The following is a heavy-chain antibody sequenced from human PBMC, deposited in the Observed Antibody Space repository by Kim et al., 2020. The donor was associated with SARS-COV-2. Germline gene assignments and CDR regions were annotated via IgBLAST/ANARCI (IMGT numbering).Heavy chain of an antibody. V-gene: IGHV3-30*18. J-gene: IGHJ6*02. Sequence: GGSLRLSCAASGFTFSIYGMHWVRQAPGRGLEWVAVISYDGSNEYYADSVKGRFTISRDNSKNTLYLQMNSLRPEDTAVYYCAKKGEWEVLRNGLDDWG. CDR2: ISYDGSNE. D-gene: IGHD1-26*01. CDR3: AKKGEWEVLRNGLDD. CDR1: GFTFSIYG.